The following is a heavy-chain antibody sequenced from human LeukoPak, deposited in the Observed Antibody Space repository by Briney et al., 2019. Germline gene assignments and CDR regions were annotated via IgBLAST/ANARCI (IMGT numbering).Heavy chain of an antibody. CDR3: VRGGLSSSWFDP. V-gene: IGHV3-30-3*01. J-gene: IGHJ5*02. CDR1: GFTFISYS. CDR2: TSYDESIK. Sequence: GGSLRLSCAASGFTFISYSIHWVRQAPGKGLEWVAVTSYDESIKYYSDSVKGRFSISRDNSKNTLYLQMNSLRAEDTALYYCVRGGLSSSWFDPWGQGTLVTVSS. D-gene: IGHD2/OR15-2a*01.